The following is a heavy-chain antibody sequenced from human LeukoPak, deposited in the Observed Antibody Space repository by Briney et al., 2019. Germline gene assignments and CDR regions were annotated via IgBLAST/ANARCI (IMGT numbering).Heavy chain of an antibody. V-gene: IGHV1-3*01. Sequence: ASVKVSCKASGYTFTSYAMHWVRQAPGQRLEWMGWINAGNGNTKYSQKFQGRVTITRDTSASTAYMELSSLRSEDTAVYYCARENQYNWNDYAFDIWGQGTMVTASS. D-gene: IGHD1-1*01. CDR1: GYTFTSYA. CDR3: ARENQYNWNDYAFDI. CDR2: INAGNGNT. J-gene: IGHJ3*02.